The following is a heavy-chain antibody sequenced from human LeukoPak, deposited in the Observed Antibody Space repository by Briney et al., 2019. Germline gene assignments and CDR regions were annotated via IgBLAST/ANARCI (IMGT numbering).Heavy chain of an antibody. V-gene: IGHV3-53*04. CDR3: ARGPIQYATGDY. CDR2: IYSGGST. D-gene: IGHD2-8*01. CDR1: GFTFSSYA. J-gene: IGHJ4*02. Sequence: PGGPLRLSCAASGFTFSSYAMSWVRQAPGKGLEWVSVIYSGGSTYYADSVKGRFTISRHNSKNTLYPQMNSLRAEDTAVYYCARGPIQYATGDYWGQGTLVTVSS.